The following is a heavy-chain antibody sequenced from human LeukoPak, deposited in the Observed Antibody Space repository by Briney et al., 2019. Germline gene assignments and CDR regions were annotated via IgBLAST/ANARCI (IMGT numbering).Heavy chain of an antibody. CDR2: IYHSGST. D-gene: IGHD6-13*01. CDR1: GGSISSGGYY. CDR3: ARTYSSSWYWFDP. V-gene: IGHV4-30-2*01. Sequence: SETLSLTCTVSGGSISSGGYYWSWIRQPPGKGLEWIGYIYHSGSTYYNPSLKSRVTISVNRSKNQSSLKLSSVTAADTAVYYCARTYSSSWYWFDPWGQGTLVTVSS. J-gene: IGHJ5*02.